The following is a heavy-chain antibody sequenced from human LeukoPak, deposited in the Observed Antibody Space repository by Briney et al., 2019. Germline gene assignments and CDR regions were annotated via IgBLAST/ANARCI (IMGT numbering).Heavy chain of an antibody. CDR2: INPNSGGT. Sequence: ASVKVSCTASGYTFTGYYMHWVRRAPGQGLEWMGWINPNSGGTNYAQKFQGRVTMTRDTSISTAYMELSRLRSDDTAVYYCARVAAAGTWWFDPWGQGTLVTVSS. J-gene: IGHJ5*02. CDR1: GYTFTGYY. V-gene: IGHV1-2*02. D-gene: IGHD6-13*01. CDR3: ARVAAAGTWWFDP.